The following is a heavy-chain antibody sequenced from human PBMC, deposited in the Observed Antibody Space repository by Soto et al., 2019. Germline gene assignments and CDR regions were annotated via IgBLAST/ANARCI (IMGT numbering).Heavy chain of an antibody. D-gene: IGHD1-7*01. J-gene: IGHJ4*02. V-gene: IGHV3-23*01. CDR2: SSATGAGT. CDR1: GFTFSSYG. Sequence: EVQLLESGGGLVQPGGSLRLSCEASGFTFSSYGMTWVRQAPGKGLEWVSFSSATGAGTYYADSVKGRFTISRDNSNITLYLQMTGLRADDTAVYYCAKDRRAGGNYGFYSDFWGQGALVIVSS. CDR3: AKDRRAGGNYGFYSDF.